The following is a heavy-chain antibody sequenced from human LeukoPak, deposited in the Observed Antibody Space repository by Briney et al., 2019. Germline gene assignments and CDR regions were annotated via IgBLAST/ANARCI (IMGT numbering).Heavy chain of an antibody. Sequence: SETLSLTCTVSGGSISSGGYYWSWIRQPPGKGLEWIGYIYHSGSTYYNPSLKSRVTISVDRSKNQFSLKLSSVTAADTAVYYCARDKGGSGSYAYYYYYMDVWGKGTTVTVSS. V-gene: IGHV4-30-2*01. CDR2: IYHSGST. J-gene: IGHJ6*03. D-gene: IGHD3-10*01. CDR1: GGSISSGGYY. CDR3: ARDKGGSGSYAYYYYYMDV.